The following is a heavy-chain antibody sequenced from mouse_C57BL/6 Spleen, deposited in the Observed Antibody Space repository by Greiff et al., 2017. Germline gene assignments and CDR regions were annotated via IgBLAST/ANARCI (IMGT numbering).Heavy chain of an antibody. D-gene: IGHD2-5*01. J-gene: IGHJ2*01. CDR1: GYTFTSYW. V-gene: IGHV1-69*01. Sequence: VQLQQPGAELVMPGASVKLSCKASGYTFTSYWMHWVKQRPGQGLEWIGEIDPSDSYTNYNQKFKGKSTLTVDKSSSTAYMQLSSLTSEDSAVYYCARRIYSTYYFDYWGQGTTLTVSS. CDR2: IDPSDSYT. CDR3: ARRIYSTYYFDY.